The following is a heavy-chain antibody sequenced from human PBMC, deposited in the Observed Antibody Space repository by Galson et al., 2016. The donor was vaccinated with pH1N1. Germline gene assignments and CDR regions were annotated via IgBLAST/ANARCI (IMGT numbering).Heavy chain of an antibody. V-gene: IGHV1-69*13. CDR2: IIGMFAKT. Sequence: SVKVSCKASGGTFSSFGISWVRQAPGQGLEWMGGIIGMFAKTNYAQKFQGRVTITADELTSTAYMDLGSLTSEDTAVYYCAWSPGYMVTALDNWGHGTLVTVSS. CDR3: AWSPGYMVTALDN. CDR1: GGTFSSFG. D-gene: IGHD2-21*02. J-gene: IGHJ4*01.